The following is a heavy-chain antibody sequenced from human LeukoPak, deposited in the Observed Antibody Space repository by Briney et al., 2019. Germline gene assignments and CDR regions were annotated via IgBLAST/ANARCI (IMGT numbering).Heavy chain of an antibody. D-gene: IGHD3-9*01. V-gene: IGHV3-23*01. J-gene: IGHJ5*02. CDR3: AKDGKLRYFDWSNWFDP. CDR1: GFTFSSYA. Sequence: GGSLRLSCAASGFTFSSYAMSWVRQAPGKGLEWVSAISGSGGSTYYADSVKGRFTISRDNSKNTLYLQMSSLRAEDTAVYYCAKDGKLRYFDWSNWFDPWGQGTLVTVSS. CDR2: ISGSGGST.